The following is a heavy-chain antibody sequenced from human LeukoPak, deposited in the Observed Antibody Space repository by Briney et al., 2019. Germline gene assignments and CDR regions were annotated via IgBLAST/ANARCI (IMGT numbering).Heavy chain of an antibody. V-gene: IGHV4-34*01. CDR3: ARGLLEPPFDY. Sequence: SETLSLTCAVYGGSFSGYYWSWIRQPPGKGLEWIGEINHSGSANYNPSLKSRVTISVDTSKNQFSLKLSSVTAADTAVYYCARGLLEPPFDYWGQGTLVTVSS. D-gene: IGHD1-1*01. J-gene: IGHJ4*02. CDR1: GGSFSGYY. CDR2: INHSGSA.